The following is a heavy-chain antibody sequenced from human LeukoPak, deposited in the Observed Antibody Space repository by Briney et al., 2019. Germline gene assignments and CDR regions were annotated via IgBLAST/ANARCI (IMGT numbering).Heavy chain of an antibody. Sequence: GQSLKISCKGSGYSFTSHWIGWVRQLPGKGLEWMGIIYPADSDAKYSPSFQGQVTISADKSINTAYLQWSGLKVSDTAIYYCTRHPYFNILTGYYAVFGYWGQGTLVTVSS. J-gene: IGHJ4*02. V-gene: IGHV5-51*01. CDR2: IYPADSDA. CDR3: TRHPYFNILTGYYAVFGY. CDR1: GYSFTSHW. D-gene: IGHD3-9*01.